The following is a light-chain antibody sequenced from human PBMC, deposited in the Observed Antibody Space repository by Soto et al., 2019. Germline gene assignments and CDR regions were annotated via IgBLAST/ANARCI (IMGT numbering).Light chain of an antibody. CDR3: CSYAGSHTF. V-gene: IGLV2-11*01. CDR2: EVT. J-gene: IGLJ2*01. Sequence: QSVLTQPRSVSGSPGQSVTISCTGTNNDIGIYNFVSWYQQHPGKAPKLIIYEVTARPSGVPDRFSGSKSGTTASLTISGLQGDDEADYYCCSYAGSHTFFGGGTKVTVL. CDR1: NNDIGIYNF.